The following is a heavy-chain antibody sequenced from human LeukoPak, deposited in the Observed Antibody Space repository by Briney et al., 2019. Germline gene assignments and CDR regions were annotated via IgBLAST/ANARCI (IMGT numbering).Heavy chain of an antibody. V-gene: IGHV4-59*12. Sequence: SETLSLTCTVSGGSISSYYWSWVRQPPGKGLEWIGHIYYSGSTNYSPSLKSRVTISVDTSKNQFSLKLSSVTAADTAVYYCARSRFDPWGQGTLVTVSS. CDR1: GGSISSYY. CDR3: ARSRFDP. J-gene: IGHJ5*02. CDR2: IYYSGST.